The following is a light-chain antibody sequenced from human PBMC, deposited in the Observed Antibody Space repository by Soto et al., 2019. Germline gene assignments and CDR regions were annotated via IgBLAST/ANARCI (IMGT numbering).Light chain of an antibody. Sequence: QSALTQPRSVSGSPGQSLTISCTGTSSDVGGYNYVSWYQQYPGQVPKLMIYDVTKRPSGVPDRFSGSKSGNMASLTISGLQAEDEADYYCCSHAGTYTYVFGTGTKLTVL. CDR1: SSDVGGYNY. J-gene: IGLJ1*01. V-gene: IGLV2-11*01. CDR3: CSHAGTYTYV. CDR2: DVT.